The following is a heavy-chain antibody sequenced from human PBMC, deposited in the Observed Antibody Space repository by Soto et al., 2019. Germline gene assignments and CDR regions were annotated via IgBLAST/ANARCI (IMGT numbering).Heavy chain of an antibody. V-gene: IGHV4-31*03. J-gene: IGHJ2*01. Sequence: QVQLQESGPGLVKPSQTLSLTCTVSGGSINIGGFYWSWVRQHPGKGLEWIGYIYHSGSTYYNPSLKSRVTISEDTSKNQFSPKLSSVTAADTAVYYCARRGFSYGGGYFDLWGRGTLVTVSS. CDR1: GGSINIGGFY. CDR2: IYHSGST. CDR3: ARRGFSYGGGYFDL. D-gene: IGHD5-18*01.